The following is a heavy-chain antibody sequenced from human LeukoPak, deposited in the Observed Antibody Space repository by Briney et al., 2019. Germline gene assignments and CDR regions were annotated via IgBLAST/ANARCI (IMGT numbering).Heavy chain of an antibody. J-gene: IGHJ6*03. D-gene: IGHD6-13*01. CDR1: GGSISSYY. V-gene: IGHV4-4*07. CDR3: ARAPKLYSSSWANNDYYYMDV. CDR2: IYTSGRT. Sequence: SETLSLTCTVSGGSISSYYWSWIRQPAGKGLEWIGRIYTSGRTNYNPSLKSRVTISVDKSKNQFSLKLSSVTAADTAVYYCARAPKLYSSSWANNDYYYMDVWGKGTTVTVSS.